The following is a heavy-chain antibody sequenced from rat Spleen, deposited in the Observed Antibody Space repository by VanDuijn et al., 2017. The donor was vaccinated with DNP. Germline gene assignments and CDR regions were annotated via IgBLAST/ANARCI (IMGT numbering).Heavy chain of an antibody. CDR1: GFTFNNYD. CDR3: ARRKNYGLSYYFDY. V-gene: IGHV5-25*01. CDR2: ISPSGGST. Sequence: EVQLVESGGGLVQPGRSLKVSCAVSGFTFNNYDMAWVRQAPTKGLDWCASISPSGGSTYYRVYVKGRFTVSRHNAKSSLYLQMDSLRSEDTATYYCARRKNYGLSYYFDYWGQGVMVTVSS. J-gene: IGHJ2*01. D-gene: IGHD1-6*01.